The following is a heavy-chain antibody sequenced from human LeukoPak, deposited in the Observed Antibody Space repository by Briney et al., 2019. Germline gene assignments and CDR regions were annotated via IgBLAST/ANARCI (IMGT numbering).Heavy chain of an antibody. CDR2: ISSSSNDI. D-gene: IGHD3-10*01. V-gene: IGHV3-21*01. Sequence: GGSLRLSCVVSGLTFTSYTMDWVRQAPGKGLEWLSSISSSSNDIYYADSVKGRFTISRDNAKNSVLLQMNSLRAEDAALYYCAIIRGRNSWGQGTLVTVSS. CDR3: AIIRGRNS. J-gene: IGHJ4*02. CDR1: GLTFTSYT.